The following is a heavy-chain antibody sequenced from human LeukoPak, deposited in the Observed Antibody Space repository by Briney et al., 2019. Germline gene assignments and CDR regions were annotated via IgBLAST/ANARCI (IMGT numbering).Heavy chain of an antibody. V-gene: IGHV4-39*01. D-gene: IGHD1-7*01. CDR3: ARGTEVTHFDY. CDR1: GFTFSSYSMN. J-gene: IGHJ4*02. CDR2: IYYSGST. Sequence: PGGSLRLSCAASGFTFSSYSMNWVRQPPGKGLEWIGSIYYSGSTYYNPSLKSRVTISVDTSKNQFSLKLSSVTAADTAVYYCARGTEVTHFDYWSQGTLVTVSS.